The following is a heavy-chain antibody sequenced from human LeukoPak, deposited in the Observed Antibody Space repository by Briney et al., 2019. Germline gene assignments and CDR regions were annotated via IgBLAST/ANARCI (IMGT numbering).Heavy chain of an antibody. V-gene: IGHV3-21*01. J-gene: IGHJ6*02. Sequence: GGSLRLSCAASGFTFSSYSMNWVRQAPGKGLQWVSCIGSSSSYIYYADSVKGRFTISRDNAKNLLYLQMNSLRAEDAAVYYCARDLGTSHWSYYGMDVWGQGTTVTVSS. D-gene: IGHD2-2*01. CDR3: ARDLGTSHWSYYGMDV. CDR1: GFTFSSYS. CDR2: IGSSSSYI.